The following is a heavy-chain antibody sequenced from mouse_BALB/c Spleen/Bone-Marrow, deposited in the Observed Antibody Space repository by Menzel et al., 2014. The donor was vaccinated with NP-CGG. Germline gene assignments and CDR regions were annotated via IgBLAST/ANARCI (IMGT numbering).Heavy chain of an antibody. Sequence: EVQLQESGGGLVQPGGSLKLSCAASGFDFRRYWMNWVRQAPGKGLEWIGEINPESSTINYTPSLKDKFIISRDNAKNTLYLQMSKVRSEDTALYYCARLGYYGYFVDWGQGTTLTVSS. V-gene: IGHV4-1*02. J-gene: IGHJ2*01. CDR1: GFDFRRYW. CDR3: ARLGYYGYFVD. D-gene: IGHD2-3*01. CDR2: INPESSTI.